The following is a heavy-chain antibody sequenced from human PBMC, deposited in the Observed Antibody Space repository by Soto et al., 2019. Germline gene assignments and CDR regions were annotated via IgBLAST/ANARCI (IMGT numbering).Heavy chain of an antibody. CDR2: ISGSGGST. CDR3: AKTIVDTAMAPLDY. V-gene: IGHV3-23*01. Sequence: GGSLRLSCAASGFTFSSYAMSWVRQAPGKGLEWVSAISGSGGSTYYADSVKGRFTISRDNSKNTLYLQMNSLRAEDTAVYYCAKTIVDTAMAPLDYWGQGTLVTAPQ. D-gene: IGHD5-18*01. J-gene: IGHJ4*02. CDR1: GFTFSSYA.